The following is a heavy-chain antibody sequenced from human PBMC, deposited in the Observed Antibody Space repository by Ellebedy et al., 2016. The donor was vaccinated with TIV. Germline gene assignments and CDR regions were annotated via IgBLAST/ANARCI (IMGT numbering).Heavy chain of an antibody. CDR2: ISSSSSYI. CDR3: AARIIGTTSH. V-gene: IGHV3-21*01. J-gene: IGHJ4*02. CDR1: GFTFSSYS. D-gene: IGHD1-20*01. Sequence: GGSLRLSXAASGFTFSSYSMNWVRQAPGKGLEWVSSISSSSSYIYYADSVKGRFTISRDNSKNTLYLQMNSLREEDTAVYYCAARIIGTTSHWGQGTLVTVSS.